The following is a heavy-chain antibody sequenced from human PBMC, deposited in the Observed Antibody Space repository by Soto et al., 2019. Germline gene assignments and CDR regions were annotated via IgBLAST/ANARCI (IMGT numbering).Heavy chain of an antibody. CDR3: ARGRCSSTSCYTYYYYGMDV. Sequence: LRLSCAASGFTFSSYEMNWVRQAPGKVLEWVSYISSSGSTIYYADSVKGRFTISRDNAKNSLYLQMNSLRAEDTAVYYCARGRCSSTSCYTYYYYGMDVWGQGTTVTVSS. D-gene: IGHD2-2*02. V-gene: IGHV3-48*03. J-gene: IGHJ6*02. CDR1: GFTFSSYE. CDR2: ISSSGSTI.